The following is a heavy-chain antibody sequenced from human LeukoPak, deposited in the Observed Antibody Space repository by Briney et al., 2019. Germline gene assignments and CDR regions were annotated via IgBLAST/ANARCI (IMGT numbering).Heavy chain of an antibody. Sequence: GASVKVSCKASGYTFTGYYMHWVRQAPGQGLEWMGWINPNSGGTNCAQKFQGRVTMTRDTSISTAYMELSRLRSDDAAVYYCARGRSEGYCSGGRCYPTADYWGQGTLVTVSS. CDR2: INPNSGGT. V-gene: IGHV1-2*02. D-gene: IGHD2-15*01. CDR1: GYTFTGYY. CDR3: ARGRSEGYCSGGRCYPTADY. J-gene: IGHJ4*02.